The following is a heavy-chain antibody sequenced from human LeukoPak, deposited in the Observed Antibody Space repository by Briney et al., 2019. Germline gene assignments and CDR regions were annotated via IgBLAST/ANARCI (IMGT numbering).Heavy chain of an antibody. CDR1: GFSFSTQE. Sequence: GGSLRLSCATSGFSFSTQEMTWVSQAPGKGLEWVSYISSNSRTIYYADSVKGRFTISRDNTRNSVFLQLNSLRVEDTGFYYCARGSYTGFDLYFDYWGQGTLVTVSS. D-gene: IGHD5-12*01. V-gene: IGHV3-48*03. CDR2: ISSNSRTI. CDR3: ARGSYTGFDLYFDY. J-gene: IGHJ4*02.